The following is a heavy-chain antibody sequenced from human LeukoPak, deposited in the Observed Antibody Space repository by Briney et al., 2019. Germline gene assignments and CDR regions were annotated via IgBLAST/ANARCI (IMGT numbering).Heavy chain of an antibody. CDR3: ARALGSPLDF. Sequence: PGGSLRLFCAVPGFTVSSNYMSWVRQSPGKGLVWVSRLNDDGSTTTYADSVKGRFTISRDNAKNTLYLQMNSLRAEDTAVYYCARALGSPLDFWGQGTPVTVSS. CDR2: LNDDGSTT. CDR1: GFTVSSNY. J-gene: IGHJ4*02. D-gene: IGHD1-26*01. V-gene: IGHV3-74*01.